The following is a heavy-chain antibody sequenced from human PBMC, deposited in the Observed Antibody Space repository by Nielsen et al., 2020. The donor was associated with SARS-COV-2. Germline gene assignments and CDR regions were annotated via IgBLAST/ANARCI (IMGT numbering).Heavy chain of an antibody. V-gene: IGHV3-9*01. CDR1: GFTFDDYA. Sequence: SLKISCAASGFTFDDYAMHWVRQVPGKGLEWVSGLSWNGGAIVYADSVKGRFTISRDNAKNSLYLQMNSLRAEDTAVYYCARELTGGWYLFDHWGQGTLVTVSS. CDR2: LSWNGGAI. CDR3: ARELTGGWYLFDH. D-gene: IGHD6-19*01. J-gene: IGHJ4*02.